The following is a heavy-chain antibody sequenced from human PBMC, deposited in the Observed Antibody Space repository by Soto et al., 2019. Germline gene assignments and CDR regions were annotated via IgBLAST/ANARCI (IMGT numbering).Heavy chain of an antibody. CDR3: ARPLIGNTVDL. V-gene: IGHV1-46*01. J-gene: IGHJ3*01. CDR2: VHPSRGTA. D-gene: IGHD1-7*01. Sequence: QAQLLQSGAEMKKPGASVKVSCKASGYTFINYFIHWVRQAPGQGLEWIGIVHPSRGTADYAQKFKGRVTLTTDMSTRPVYMDLSNLRSEDTAGYYCARPLIGNTVDLWGQGTTVIVSS. CDR1: GYTFINYF.